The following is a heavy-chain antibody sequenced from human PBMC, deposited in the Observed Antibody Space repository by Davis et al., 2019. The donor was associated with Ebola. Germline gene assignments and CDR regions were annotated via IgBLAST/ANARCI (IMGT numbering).Heavy chain of an antibody. Sequence: ASVQVSCKASGYTFTGYYMHWVRQAPGQGLEWMGWINPNSGGTNYAQKFQGRVTMTRDTSISTAYLELSRLRSDDTAVYYCASEKGLRVYGSGSYGFDPWGQGTLVTVSS. V-gene: IGHV1-2*02. D-gene: IGHD3-10*01. CDR2: INPNSGGT. CDR3: ASEKGLRVYGSGSYGFDP. CDR1: GYTFTGYY. J-gene: IGHJ5*02.